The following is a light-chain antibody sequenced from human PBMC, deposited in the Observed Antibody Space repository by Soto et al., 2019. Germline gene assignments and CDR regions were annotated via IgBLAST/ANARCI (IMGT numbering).Light chain of an antibody. J-gene: IGKJ3*01. V-gene: IGKV1-33*01. CDR3: QQYADQFT. CDR2: DAS. CDR1: QDIRNY. Sequence: DIEMTQSPSPLSASVGDRVTITCQASQDIRNYLNWYQKKPGKAPKLLIYDASSLEAGVPSRFSGSGSGTEFTFTISSLQPEDFATYFCQQYADQFTFGPGTKVDVQ.